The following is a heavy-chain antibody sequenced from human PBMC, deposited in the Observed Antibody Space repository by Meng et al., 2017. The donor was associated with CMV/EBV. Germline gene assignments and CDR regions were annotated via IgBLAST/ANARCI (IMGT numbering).Heavy chain of an antibody. CDR3: VRDHNWGPDY. CDR1: GYWSGDHY. CDR2: IYPNSGGT. Sequence: HRGQRGERGQGAGSLLTVSCPTDGYWSGDHYMHWVRQAPGQGLEWMGWIYPNSGGTHYAQKFQDRVTMTRDTSISTVYMELSRLTSDDTAVYYCVRDHNWGPDYWGQGTLVTVSS. D-gene: IGHD1-1*01. J-gene: IGHJ4*02. V-gene: IGHV1-2*02.